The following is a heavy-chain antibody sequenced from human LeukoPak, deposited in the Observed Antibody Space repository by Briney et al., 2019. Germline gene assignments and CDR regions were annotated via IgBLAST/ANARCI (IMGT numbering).Heavy chain of an antibody. J-gene: IGHJ4*02. CDR2: ISGSGGPT. D-gene: IGHD3-10*01. Sequence: GGSLRLSCEASGITFSSYLMTWVRQGPGKGLEWVADISGSGGPTNYADSVKGRFTISRDNSKNTLFLQMNSLRDGDTAIYYCAKDKAQAYYASGSLVLWGQGTLVTVSS. V-gene: IGHV3-23*01. CDR1: GITFSSYL. CDR3: AKDKAQAYYASGSLVL.